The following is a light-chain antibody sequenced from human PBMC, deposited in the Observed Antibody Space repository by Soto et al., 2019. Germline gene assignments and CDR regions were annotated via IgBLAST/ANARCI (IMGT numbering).Light chain of an antibody. V-gene: IGKV1-5*03. CDR1: QSINNW. Sequence: DIQMTRSPSTLSASVGDRVTVTCRASQSINNWLAWYQQKPGKAPKVLIYKASTLESGVPSRFSGSGSGTEFILTISSLQPGDFATYYCQQYKTYPLTFGGGTQVEIK. CDR2: KAS. J-gene: IGKJ4*01. CDR3: QQYKTYPLT.